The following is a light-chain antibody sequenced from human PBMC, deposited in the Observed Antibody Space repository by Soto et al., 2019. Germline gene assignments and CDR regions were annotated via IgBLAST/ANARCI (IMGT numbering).Light chain of an antibody. Sequence: DIQMTQSPSSLSASVGDRVTITCRASQSISDNLNWYQQKPGKTPKLLIYDASSLESGVPSRFSGSGSGTEFTLTISSLQPDDFATYYCQQSYSTPPTFGGGTKVDIK. CDR3: QQSYSTPPT. J-gene: IGKJ4*01. CDR1: QSISDN. V-gene: IGKV1-39*01. CDR2: DAS.